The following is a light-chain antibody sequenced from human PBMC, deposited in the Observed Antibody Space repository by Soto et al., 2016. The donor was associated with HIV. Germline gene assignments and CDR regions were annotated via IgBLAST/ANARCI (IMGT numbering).Light chain of an antibody. Sequence: SYALTQPPSVSVAPGETARIPCGGNNIVTKSVHWYQKKSGQAPVLVVHDNRVRPSGIPERFSGTNSGNTATLTISRVEVGDGADYYCQVWDSSTDHPVFGGGTKLTV. J-gene: IGLJ3*02. CDR1: NIVTKS. CDR3: QVWDSSTDHPV. CDR2: DNR. V-gene: IGLV3-21*01.